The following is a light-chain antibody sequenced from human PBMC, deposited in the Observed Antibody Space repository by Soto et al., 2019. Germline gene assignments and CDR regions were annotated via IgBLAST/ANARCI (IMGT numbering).Light chain of an antibody. Sequence: EIVLSQSPGTLSLSPGERATISCRASQNVFKNYLAWYQQKPGQAPRLLIYGASTSAAGISDRFSGSGSGTDFTLTVNRLEPADVAGYYCQQYGSSPSTFGGGTKVDIK. V-gene: IGKV3-20*01. CDR3: QQYGSSPST. J-gene: IGKJ4*01. CDR2: GAS. CDR1: QNVFKNY.